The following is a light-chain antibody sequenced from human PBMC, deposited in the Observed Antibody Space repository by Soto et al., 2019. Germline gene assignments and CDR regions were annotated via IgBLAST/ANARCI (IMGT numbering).Light chain of an antibody. CDR3: QQYGSLSWT. Sequence: EIVMTQSPAALSVSPGERVTLSCRASQSISFNLAWYQQKPGQAPRLLIYDVSRRATGIPDRFSGSGSATDFTLTISRLEPEDFAVYYCQQYGSLSWTFGQGTKVDIK. CDR1: QSISFN. CDR2: DVS. J-gene: IGKJ1*01. V-gene: IGKV3-20*01.